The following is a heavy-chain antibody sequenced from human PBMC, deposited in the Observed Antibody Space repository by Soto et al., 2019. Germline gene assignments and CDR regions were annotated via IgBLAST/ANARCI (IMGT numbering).Heavy chain of an antibody. CDR1: GFTFSSYG. J-gene: IGHJ3*02. V-gene: IGHV3-33*01. CDR2: IWYDGSNK. CDR3: ARRYCSGGSCYIGDAFDI. Sequence: GGSLRLSCAASGFTFSSYGMHWVRQAPGKGLEWVAVIWYDGSNKYYADSVKGRFTISRDNSKNTLYLQMNSLRAEDTAVYYCARRYCSGGSCYIGDAFDIWGQGTMVTVSS. D-gene: IGHD2-15*01.